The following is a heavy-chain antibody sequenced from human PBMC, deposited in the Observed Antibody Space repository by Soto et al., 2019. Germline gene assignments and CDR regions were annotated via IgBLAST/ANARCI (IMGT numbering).Heavy chain of an antibody. CDR3: ARLVFHCLRGSCDDYSFSGLDV. CDR2: IYFAGST. J-gene: IGHJ6*02. CDR1: GGSISSTDHY. Sequence: LSLTCTVSGGSISSTDHYWGWVRQPPGKGLEWLGSIYFAGSTFHNPALKSRATISVDTSRNQFSLRLTTVTASDTAVYYCARLVFHCLRGSCDDYSFSGLDVWGQGTTVTVSS. D-gene: IGHD2-15*01. V-gene: IGHV4-39*01.